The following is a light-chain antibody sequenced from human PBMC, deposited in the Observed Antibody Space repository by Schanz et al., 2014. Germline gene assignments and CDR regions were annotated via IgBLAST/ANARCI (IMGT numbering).Light chain of an antibody. CDR3: ASWDDSLNARV. J-gene: IGLJ3*02. CDR1: SSNIGAGYD. V-gene: IGLV1-40*01. CDR2: GNN. Sequence: QSVLTQPPSVSGAPGQRVTISCTGSSSNIGAGYDVHWYQQLPGTAPKLLIYGNNNRASGVPDRFSGSKSGTSASLAISGLQSEDEADYYCASWDDSLNARVFGGGTKLTVL.